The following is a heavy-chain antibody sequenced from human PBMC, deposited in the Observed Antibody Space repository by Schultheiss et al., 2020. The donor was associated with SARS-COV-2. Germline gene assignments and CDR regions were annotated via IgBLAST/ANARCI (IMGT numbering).Heavy chain of an antibody. Sequence: GGSLRLSCAASGFTFSSYGMHWVRQAPGKGLEWVAVIWYDGSNKYYADSVKGRFTISRDNSKNTLYLQMNSLRAEDTAVYYCAKGHGGNGNDYWGQGTLVTVSS. J-gene: IGHJ4*02. CDR3: AKGHGGNGNDY. V-gene: IGHV3-33*06. CDR2: IWYDGSNK. CDR1: GFTFSSYG. D-gene: IGHD4-23*01.